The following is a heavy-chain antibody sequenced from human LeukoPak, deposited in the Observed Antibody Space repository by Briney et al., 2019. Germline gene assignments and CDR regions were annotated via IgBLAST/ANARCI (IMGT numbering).Heavy chain of an antibody. CDR1: GFTFSSYA. CDR3: ARDYLPANYFDY. J-gene: IGHJ4*02. Sequence: PGGSLRLSCAASGFTFSSYAMHWVRQAPGKGLEWVAVISYDGSNKYYADSVKGRFTISRDNSKNTLYLQMNSLRAEDTAVYYCARDYLPANYFDYWGRGTLVTVSS. CDR2: ISYDGSNK. D-gene: IGHD2-2*01. V-gene: IGHV3-30*01.